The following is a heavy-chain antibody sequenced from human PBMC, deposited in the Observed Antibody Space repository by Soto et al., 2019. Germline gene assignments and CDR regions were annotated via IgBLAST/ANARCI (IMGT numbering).Heavy chain of an antibody. J-gene: IGHJ6*02. Sequence: GGSLRLSCAASGFTFSDYYMSWIRQAPGKGLEWVSYISSSGSTIYYADSVKGRFTISRDNAKNSLYLQMNSLRAEDTAVYYCASSSSRYYYYYGMDVWGQGTTVTVSS. CDR3: ASSSSRYYYYYGMDV. CDR1: GFTFSDYY. CDR2: ISSSGSTI. V-gene: IGHV3-11*01. D-gene: IGHD6-6*01.